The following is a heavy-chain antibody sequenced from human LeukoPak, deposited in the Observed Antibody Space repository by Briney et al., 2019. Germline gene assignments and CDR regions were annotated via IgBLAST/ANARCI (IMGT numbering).Heavy chain of an antibody. J-gene: IGHJ5*02. CDR2: ISHSGTT. CDR3: ARANRRRSRNFFDP. Sequence: SETLSLTCTVSGGSISSSSYYWGWIRQPPGKGLEWIGEISHSGTTNSNPSLKNRVTISVDTSKNQFSLKLSSVTAADTAVYYCARANRRRSRNFFDPWGQGTLVTVSS. V-gene: IGHV4-39*07. D-gene: IGHD2/OR15-2a*01. CDR1: GGSISSSSYY.